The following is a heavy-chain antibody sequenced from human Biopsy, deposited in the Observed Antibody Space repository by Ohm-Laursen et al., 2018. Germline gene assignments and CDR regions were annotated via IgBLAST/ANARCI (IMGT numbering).Heavy chain of an antibody. V-gene: IGHV1-2*02. CDR3: ARGGLNYWYFDL. CDR2: INPNSGGT. D-gene: IGHD1-26*01. CDR1: GYTFTDSY. Sequence: ASVKVSCKASGYTFTDSYMHWVRQAPGQGLEWMGWINPNSGGTNYAQKFQGRVTMTRDTSMSTAYMELNRLRSDDAAVYYCARGGLNYWYFDLWGRGTLVTVSS. J-gene: IGHJ2*01.